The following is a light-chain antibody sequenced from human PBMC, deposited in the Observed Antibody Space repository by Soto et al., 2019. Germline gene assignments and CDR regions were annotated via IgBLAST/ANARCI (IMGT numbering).Light chain of an antibody. J-gene: IGLJ2*01. CDR3: GAWDTSLSAVV. CDR2: DNS. CDR1: SSNIGNNY. V-gene: IGLV1-51*01. Sequence: QSVLTQPPSVSAAPGQKVTISCSGSSSNIGNNYVAWYQQLPGTAPKRLIFDNSQRPPGIPDRFSGSKSGTSATLGITGLQTGDEDDYYCGAWDTSLSAVVFGGGTKLTVL.